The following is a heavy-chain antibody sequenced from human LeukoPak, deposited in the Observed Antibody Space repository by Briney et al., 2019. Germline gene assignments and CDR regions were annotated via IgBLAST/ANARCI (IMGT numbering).Heavy chain of an antibody. CDR3: ARLTGYCSGGSCTIDY. CDR1: GFTFSDYY. Sequence: GGSLRLSCAASGFTFSDYYMSWLRQAPGKGLEWVSYISSSGTTIYYADSVKGRFTISRDNAKNSLYLQMNSLGAEDTAVYYGARLTGYCSGGSCTIDYWGQGTLVTVSS. CDR2: ISSSGTTI. V-gene: IGHV3-11*04. J-gene: IGHJ4*02. D-gene: IGHD2-15*01.